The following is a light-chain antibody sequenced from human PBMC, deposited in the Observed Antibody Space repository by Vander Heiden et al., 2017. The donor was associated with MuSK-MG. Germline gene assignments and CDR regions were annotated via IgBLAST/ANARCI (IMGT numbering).Light chain of an antibody. V-gene: IGKV1-39*01. CDR3: QQSNSTPWT. CDR2: AAS. J-gene: IGKJ1*01. CDR1: PSISSY. Sequence: DIQMNQSPSSLSASVGDRVTITCRACPSISSYLNWYQQKPGKAPKLLIYAASSLQTGVPSRFSGSGSGTDFTLTISSLQPEDFATYYCQQSNSTPWTFGQGTKVEIK.